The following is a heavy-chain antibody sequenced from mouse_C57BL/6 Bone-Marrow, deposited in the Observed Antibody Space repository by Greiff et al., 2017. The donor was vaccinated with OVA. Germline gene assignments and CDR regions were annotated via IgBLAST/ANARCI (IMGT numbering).Heavy chain of an antibody. CDR2: IWSGGST. D-gene: IGHD2-14*01. J-gene: IGHJ1*03. Sequence: VKLVESGPGLVQPSQTLSITCTASGFSLTSYGVHWVRQSPGKGLEWLGVIWSGGSTDYNAAFISRLSISKDNSKSQVFFKMNSLQADDTAIYYCARNRHEVRGWYFDVWGTGTTVTVSS. CDR1: GFSLTSYG. CDR3: ARNRHEVRGWYFDV. V-gene: IGHV2-2*01.